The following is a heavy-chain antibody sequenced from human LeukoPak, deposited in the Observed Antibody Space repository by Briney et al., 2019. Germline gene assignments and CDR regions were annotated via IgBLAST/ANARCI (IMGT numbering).Heavy chain of an antibody. D-gene: IGHD1-26*01. J-gene: IGHJ4*02. CDR2: ISGSGGST. V-gene: IGHV3-23*01. CDR1: VVTFSSYA. CDR3: AKGSPWEPLDY. Sequence: GGSLRLSCADSVVTFSSYAMSWVRQAPGMGLEWVSAISGSGGSTYYADSVKGRFTISRDNSKNTLYLQMNSLRAEDTAVYYCAKGSPWEPLDYWGQGTLVTVSS.